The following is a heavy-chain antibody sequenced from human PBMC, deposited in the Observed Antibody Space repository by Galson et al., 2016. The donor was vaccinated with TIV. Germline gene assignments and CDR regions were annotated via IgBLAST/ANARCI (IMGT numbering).Heavy chain of an antibody. V-gene: IGHV1-69*13. CDR1: GGTFISYA. D-gene: IGHD2-8*02. CDR2: IIPVFPTP. Sequence: SVKVSCKASGGTFISYAITWVRQAPGHGLEWMGQIIPVFPTPNYAQKFQGRVTISADVSTSTTYMELTSLRSEDTAIYYCASRYTTGSYYFDYWGQGTLVTVSS. J-gene: IGHJ4*02. CDR3: ASRYTTGSYYFDY.